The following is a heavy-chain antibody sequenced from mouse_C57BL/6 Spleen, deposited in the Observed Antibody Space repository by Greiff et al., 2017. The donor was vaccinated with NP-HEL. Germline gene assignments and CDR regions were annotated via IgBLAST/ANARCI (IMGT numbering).Heavy chain of an antibody. V-gene: IGHV1-55*01. D-gene: IGHD1-3*01. CDR1: GYTFSSYW. CDR2: IYPGSGST. J-gene: IGHJ4*01. CDR3: AREWRDYAIDY. Sequence: VQLQQSGAELVKPGASVKMSCKASGYTFSSYWITWVKQRPGQGLEWIGDIYPGSGSTNYNEKFKSKATLTVDTSSSTAYMQLSSLTSEDSAVYYCAREWRDYAIDYWGQGTSVTVSS.